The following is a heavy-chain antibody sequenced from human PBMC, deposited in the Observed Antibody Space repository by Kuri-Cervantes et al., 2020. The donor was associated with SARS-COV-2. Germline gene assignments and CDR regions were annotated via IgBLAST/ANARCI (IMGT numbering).Heavy chain of an antibody. V-gene: IGHV3-33*01. D-gene: IGHD1-26*01. CDR3: ATTLVGARNY. CDR2: IWYDGSNK. J-gene: IGHJ4*02. Sequence: GESLKISCAASGFTFSSYAMHWVRQAPGKGLEWVAVIWYDGSNKYHADSVKGRLTISRDNSKNTLYLQMNSLRAEDTAVYYCATTLVGARNYWGQGTLVTVSS. CDR1: GFTFSSYA.